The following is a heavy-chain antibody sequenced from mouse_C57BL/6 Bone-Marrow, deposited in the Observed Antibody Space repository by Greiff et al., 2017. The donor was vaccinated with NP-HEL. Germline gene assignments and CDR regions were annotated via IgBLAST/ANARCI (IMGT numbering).Heavy chain of an antibody. V-gene: IGHV5-16*01. CDR3: AREDSSGLFAY. J-gene: IGHJ3*01. D-gene: IGHD3-2*02. CDR2: INYDGSST. CDR1: GFTFSDYY. Sequence: EVKLMESEGGLVQPGSSMKLSCTASGFTFSDYYMAWVRQVPEKGLEWVANINYDGSSTYYLDSLKSRFIISRDNEKNILYLQMSSLKSEDTATYYCAREDSSGLFAYGGRGTLVTVSA.